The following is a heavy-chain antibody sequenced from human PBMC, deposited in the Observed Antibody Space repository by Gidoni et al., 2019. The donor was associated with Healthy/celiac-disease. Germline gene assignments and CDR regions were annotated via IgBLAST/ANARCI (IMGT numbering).Heavy chain of an antibody. V-gene: IGHV3-30-3*01. J-gene: IGHJ4*02. CDR3: ARDQAYCGGDWCAIGGFDY. Sequence: QVQLVESGGGVVQPGRSLRLSCAASGFTFRSYAMHWVRQAPGKGLEWVAVISYDGSNKYYADSGKGRFTISRDNSKNTLYLQMNSLRAEDTAVYYCARDQAYCGGDWCAIGGFDYWGQGTLVTVSS. CDR1: GFTFRSYA. CDR2: ISYDGSNK. D-gene: IGHD2-21*01.